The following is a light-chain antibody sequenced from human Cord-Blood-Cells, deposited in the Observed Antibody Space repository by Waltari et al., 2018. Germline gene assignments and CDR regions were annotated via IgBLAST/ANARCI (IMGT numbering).Light chain of an antibody. CDR2: EVS. CDR3: CSYAGSSTLV. J-gene: IGLJ2*01. CDR1: TRDVGSYNL. V-gene: IGLV2-23*02. Sequence: QSALTQPASVSGSPGQSITISSTATTRDVGSYNLFSWYQQHPGKAPKLMIYEVSKRPSGVSNRFSGSKSGNTASLTISGLQAEDEADYYCCSYAGSSTLVFGGGTKLTVL.